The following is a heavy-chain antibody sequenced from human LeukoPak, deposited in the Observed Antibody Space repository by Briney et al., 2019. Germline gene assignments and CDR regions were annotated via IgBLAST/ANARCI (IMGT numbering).Heavy chain of an antibody. V-gene: IGHV1-2*02. D-gene: IGHD1-14*01. Sequence: GASVKVSCKTSGYTFTGYYIHWVRQAPGREFEWMGWINPDNGRPVYSQKFQGRVTMTRDTSINTAYLDLNSLKSDDTAIYFCETGGFWGQGTLVTVSS. CDR2: INPDNGRP. J-gene: IGHJ1*01. CDR1: GYTFTGYY. CDR3: ETGGF.